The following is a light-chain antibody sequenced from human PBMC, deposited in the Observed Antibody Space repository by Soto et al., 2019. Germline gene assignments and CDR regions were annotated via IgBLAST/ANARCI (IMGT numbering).Light chain of an antibody. CDR1: QSVSSN. J-gene: IGKJ5*01. CDR3: QHRMNWPLT. CDR2: GAS. Sequence: DIVMTQSASTLSVSPGERATLSCRASQSVSSNVAWYQQIPGQTPRLLIYGASTRATGIPVRFSGSGSGTEFTLTISSLQSEDFAVYYCQHRMNWPLTFGQGTRLEIK. V-gene: IGKV3-15*01.